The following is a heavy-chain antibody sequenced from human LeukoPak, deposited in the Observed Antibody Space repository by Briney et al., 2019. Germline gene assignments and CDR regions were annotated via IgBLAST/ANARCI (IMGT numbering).Heavy chain of an antibody. CDR2: IYPGDSDT. Sequence: GESLKISCKGSGYSFTSYWIGWVRQMPGKGLEWMGIIYPGDSDTRYSPSFQGQVTISADKSISTAYLQWSSLKASDTAMYYCARRYYSSSWCSNYFDYWGQGTLVTVSS. CDR3: ARRYYSSSWCSNYFDY. J-gene: IGHJ4*02. D-gene: IGHD6-13*01. CDR1: GYSFTSYW. V-gene: IGHV5-51*01.